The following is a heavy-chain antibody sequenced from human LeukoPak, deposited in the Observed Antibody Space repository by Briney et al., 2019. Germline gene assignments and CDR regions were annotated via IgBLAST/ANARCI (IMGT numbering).Heavy chain of an antibody. CDR2: IKQDGSEK. CDR1: GFTFGDYV. Sequence: GGSLRLSCTASGFTFGDYVMSWVRQAPGKGLEWVANIKQDGSEKYYVDSVKGRFTISRDNAKDSLYLQMNSLRAEDTAVYYCARDMEYCSGGSCYPNKINWYFDLWGRSTLVTVSS. CDR3: ARDMEYCSGGSCYPNKINWYFDL. D-gene: IGHD2-15*01. V-gene: IGHV3-7*01. J-gene: IGHJ2*01.